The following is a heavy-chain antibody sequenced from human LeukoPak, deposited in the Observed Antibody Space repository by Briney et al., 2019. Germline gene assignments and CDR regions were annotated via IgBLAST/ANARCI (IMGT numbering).Heavy chain of an antibody. CDR2: ISGSGGST. J-gene: IGHJ3*02. CDR1: GFTFSSYA. CDR3: AKNVLLWFGESPGNAFDI. Sequence: GGSLRLSCAASGFTFSSYAMSWVRQAPGKGLEWVSAISGSGGSTYYADSVKGRFTISRDNSKNTLYLQMNSLRAEDTAVYYCAKNVLLWFGESPGNAFDIWGQGTMVTVSS. D-gene: IGHD3-10*01. V-gene: IGHV3-23*01.